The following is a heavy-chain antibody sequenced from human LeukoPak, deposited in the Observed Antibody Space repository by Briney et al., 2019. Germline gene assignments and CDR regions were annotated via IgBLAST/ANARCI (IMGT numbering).Heavy chain of an antibody. CDR3: ARDSSSVDY. D-gene: IGHD6-6*01. CDR2: ISYDGSNK. Sequence: GGSLRLSCAASGLTFSSYAMHWVRQAPGKGLEWVAVISYDGSNKYYADSVKGRFTISRDNSKNTLYLQMNSLRAEDTAVCYCARDSSSVDYWGQGTLVTVSS. J-gene: IGHJ4*02. CDR1: GLTFSSYA. V-gene: IGHV3-30*04.